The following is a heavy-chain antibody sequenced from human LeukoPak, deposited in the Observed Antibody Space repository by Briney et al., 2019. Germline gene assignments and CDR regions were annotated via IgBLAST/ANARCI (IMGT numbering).Heavy chain of an antibody. V-gene: IGHV4-59*01. CDR2: IYYSGST. CDR1: GGSISSYY. Sequence: SETLSLTCTVSGGSISSYYWSWIRQPPGKGLEWIGYIYYSGSTDYNPSLKSRVTISVDTSKNQFSLKLSSVTAADTAVYYCATGGAVSYFDYWGQGTLVTVSS. J-gene: IGHJ4*02. CDR3: ATGGAVSYFDY.